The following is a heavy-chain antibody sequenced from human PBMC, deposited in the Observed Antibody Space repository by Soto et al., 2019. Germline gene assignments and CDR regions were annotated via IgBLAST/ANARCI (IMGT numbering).Heavy chain of an antibody. Sequence: ASVKVSCKASGYRVTQYVIHWVRQAPGQRLEWMGWIGAGDGKTYYSQNFQGRFTISRDNSKNTLYLQMGSLRAEDMAVYYCARANSGWYGPFDYWGQGTLVTVSS. J-gene: IGHJ4*02. CDR2: IGAGDGKT. D-gene: IGHD6-19*01. CDR3: ARANSGWYGPFDY. CDR1: GYRVTQYV. V-gene: IGHV1-3*03.